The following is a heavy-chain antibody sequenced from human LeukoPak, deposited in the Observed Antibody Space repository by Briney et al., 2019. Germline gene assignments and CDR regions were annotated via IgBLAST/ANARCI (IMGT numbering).Heavy chain of an antibody. V-gene: IGHV5-51*01. CDR2: IYPGDSDT. CDR1: GYSFTNYW. Sequence: GESLKISCKGSGYSFTNYWVGWVRQMPGKGPEWMGIIYPGDSDTRYSPSFQGQVTISADKSISTAYLQWSSLKASDTAMYYCARHLRLWQNWFDPWGQGTLVTVSS. D-gene: IGHD5-18*01. J-gene: IGHJ5*02. CDR3: ARHLRLWQNWFDP.